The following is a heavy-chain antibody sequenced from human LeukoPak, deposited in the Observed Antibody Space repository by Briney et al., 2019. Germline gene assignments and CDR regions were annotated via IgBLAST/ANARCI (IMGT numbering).Heavy chain of an antibody. D-gene: IGHD3-22*01. J-gene: IGHJ4*02. Sequence: GGSLRLSCAASGFTFSRYWMHWVRQAPGKGLMWVSRISPDGSTTLYADSVKGRFTISRDNAKSSLFLQMNGLRAEDTAVYYCVRHDSSGYHFDYWGQGTLVTVSP. CDR2: ISPDGSTT. CDR1: GFTFSRYW. CDR3: VRHDSSGYHFDY. V-gene: IGHV3-74*03.